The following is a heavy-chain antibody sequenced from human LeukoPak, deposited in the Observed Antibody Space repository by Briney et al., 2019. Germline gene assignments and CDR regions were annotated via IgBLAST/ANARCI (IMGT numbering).Heavy chain of an antibody. J-gene: IGHJ4*02. CDR1: GFTFSSYS. Sequence: PGGSLRLSCAASGFTFSSYSMNWVRQAPGKGLEWVSSISSSSYNIYYADSVKGRFTISRDNAKNSLFLQMNSLRAEDTAVYYCASSPYLCSSTSCPGGGYWGQGTLVTVSS. CDR3: ASSPYLCSSTSCPGGGY. D-gene: IGHD2-2*01. V-gene: IGHV3-21*01. CDR2: ISSSSYNI.